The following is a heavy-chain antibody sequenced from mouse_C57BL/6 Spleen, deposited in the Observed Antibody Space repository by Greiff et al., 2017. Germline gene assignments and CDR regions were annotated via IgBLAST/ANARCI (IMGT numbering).Heavy chain of an antibody. J-gene: IGHJ2*01. CDR2: IYPGDGDT. Sequence: VQLQQSGAELVKPGASVKISCKASGYAFSSYWMNWVKQRPGTGLERIGQIYPGDGDTNYNGKFKGKATLTADKSSSTAYMQRSSVTSEDAAVYFCARGVLRGYFDYWGQGTTLTVSS. V-gene: IGHV1-80*01. CDR1: GYAFSSYW. CDR3: ARGVLRGYFDY. D-gene: IGHD1-1*01.